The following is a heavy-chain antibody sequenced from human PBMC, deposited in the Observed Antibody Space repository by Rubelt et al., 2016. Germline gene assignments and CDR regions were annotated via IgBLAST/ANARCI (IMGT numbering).Heavy chain of an antibody. J-gene: IGHJ4*02. CDR3: ARAVPFDY. CDR1: GFTFSSYT. Sequence: EVQLVESGGGLVQPGGSLRLSCAASGFTFSSYTMNWVRQAPGKGLEWVSYISSGSSPIYYADSVKGRCTISRESARNSLYLQMNSLRAEDAAVYYCARAVPFDYWGQGTLVTVSS. CDR2: ISSGSSPI. V-gene: IGHV3-48*04.